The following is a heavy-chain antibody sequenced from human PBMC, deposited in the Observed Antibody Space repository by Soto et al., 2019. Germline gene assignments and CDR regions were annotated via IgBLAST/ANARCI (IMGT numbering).Heavy chain of an antibody. CDR1: GYMFTSYH. Sequence: SVKVSCKASGYMFTSYHMHWVRQAPGQGLEWMGIIFADGGSEAYAHQFQGRVTMTRDTSTSTGYMELSSLTSEDTAVYYCVREGVGAFYFDYWGQGTLVTVSS. CDR2: IFADGGSE. CDR3: VREGVGAFYFDY. V-gene: IGHV1-46*01. D-gene: IGHD1-26*01. J-gene: IGHJ4*02.